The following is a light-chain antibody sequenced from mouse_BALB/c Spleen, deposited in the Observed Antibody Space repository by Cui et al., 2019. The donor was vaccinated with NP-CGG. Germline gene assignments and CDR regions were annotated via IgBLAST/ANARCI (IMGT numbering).Light chain of an antibody. CDR1: TGAVTTSNY. Sequence: AAVAPESSLITSPGETVTLTCRSSTGAVTTSNYANWVQEKPDHLFTGLIGGTNNRAPGVPARFSGSLIGDKAALTITGAQTEDEAIYFCALWYSNHWVFGGGTKLTVL. CDR3: ALWYSNHWV. CDR2: GTN. J-gene: IGLJ1*01. V-gene: IGLV1*01.